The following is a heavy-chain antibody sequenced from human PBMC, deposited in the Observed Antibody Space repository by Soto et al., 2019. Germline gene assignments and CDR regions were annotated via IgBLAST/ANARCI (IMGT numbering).Heavy chain of an antibody. CDR2: ITSNGGNT. J-gene: IGHJ6*02. CDR1: GLHFSGYA. D-gene: IGHD2-21*01. CDR3: ARRIPFGYGMDV. V-gene: IGHV3-64*01. Sequence: PGGSMRVSCRASGLHFSGYAMHWVRPTPGKGLEYVSVITSNGGNTDYASSVKGRFTISRDNSKNTLYLQMGSLRAEDMAVYYCARRIPFGYGMDVWGQGTTVTVSS.